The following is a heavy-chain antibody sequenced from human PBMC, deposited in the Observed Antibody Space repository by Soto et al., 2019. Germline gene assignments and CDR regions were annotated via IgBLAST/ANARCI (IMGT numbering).Heavy chain of an antibody. D-gene: IGHD3-10*01. CDR2: ISYDGSKK. Sequence: GSLRLSCVASGFTFSNYGMHWVRQAPGKGLEWVAVISYDGSKKYYADSVKGRFTISRDNLKNTLYLQMNSLRAEDTAVYYCAREGWFGEWDYYYYMDVWGKGTTVTVSS. CDR1: GFTFSNYG. CDR3: AREGWFGEWDYYYYMDV. V-gene: IGHV3-30*03. J-gene: IGHJ6*03.